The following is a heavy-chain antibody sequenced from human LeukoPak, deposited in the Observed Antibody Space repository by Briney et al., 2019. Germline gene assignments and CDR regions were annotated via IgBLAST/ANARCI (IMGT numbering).Heavy chain of an antibody. Sequence: GGSLRLSCAASGFPFSSYWMSWVREAPGKGLEWVANIKQDGSEKYYVDSVKGRFTISRDNAKNSLYLQMNSLRAEDTAVYYCARAEFGELYRFDYWGQGTLVTVSS. CDR2: IKQDGSEK. CDR1: GFPFSSYW. D-gene: IGHD3-10*01. V-gene: IGHV3-7*01. CDR3: ARAEFGELYRFDY. J-gene: IGHJ4*02.